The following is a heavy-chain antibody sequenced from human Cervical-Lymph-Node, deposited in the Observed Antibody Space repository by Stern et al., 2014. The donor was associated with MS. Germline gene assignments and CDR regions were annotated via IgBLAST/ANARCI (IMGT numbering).Heavy chain of an antibody. CDR1: GFTFSAFG. CDR3: ARVRGTVTVGYGMDV. J-gene: IGHJ6*02. D-gene: IGHD2-21*02. V-gene: IGHV3-21*01. CDR2: ISSTSTYA. Sequence: VQLVQSGGGLVKPGGSLRLSCAASGFTFSAFGMIWVRQAPGRGLEWVSSISSTSTYAYYADSVKGRFTISRDNAKNSLYLQMNSLRAEDMAVYYCARVRGTVTVGYGMDVWGQGTTVIVSS.